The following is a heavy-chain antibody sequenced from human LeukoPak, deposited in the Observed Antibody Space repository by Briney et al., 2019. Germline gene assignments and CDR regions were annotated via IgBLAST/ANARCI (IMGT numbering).Heavy chain of an antibody. CDR3: ARGDCSGGTCYSDSAFHI. CDR2: TYYRSKWYN. V-gene: IGHV6-1*01. Sequence: SQTLSVTCAISGDSVSSNSTTWNWIRQSPSRGLEWLGRTYYRSKWYNDYAVSVKSRITINPDTSKNQFSLQLNSVTPEDTAVYYCARGDCSGGTCYSDSAFHIWGQGTMVTVSS. J-gene: IGHJ3*02. D-gene: IGHD2-15*01. CDR1: GDSVSSNSTT.